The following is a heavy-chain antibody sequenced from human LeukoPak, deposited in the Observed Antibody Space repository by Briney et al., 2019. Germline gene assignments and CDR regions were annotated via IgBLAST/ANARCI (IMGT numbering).Heavy chain of an antibody. D-gene: IGHD3-3*01. Sequence: GGSLRLSCAASGFTFSSYSMNWVRQAPGKGLEWVSSISSSSSYIYYADSVKGRLTISRDNAKNSLYLQMNSLRAEDTAVYYCARAILRFLEWSNQYYFDYWGQGTLVTVSS. CDR2: ISSSSSYI. CDR1: GFTFSSYS. V-gene: IGHV3-21*01. J-gene: IGHJ4*02. CDR3: ARAILRFLEWSNQYYFDY.